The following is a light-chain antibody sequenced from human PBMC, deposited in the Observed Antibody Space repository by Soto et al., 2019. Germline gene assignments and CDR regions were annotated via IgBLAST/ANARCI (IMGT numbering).Light chain of an antibody. CDR2: AAS. V-gene: IGKV3-20*01. Sequence: EIMLTQSPGTLSLSPGERATLSCRASQRVSGSYLAWYQQKPGQAPRLLISAASSRATGIPDRFSGSGSGTDFTLTISRLEPEDFAVYYCQQYGSSPPITFGQGTRLEIK. CDR1: QRVSGSY. CDR3: QQYGSSPPIT. J-gene: IGKJ5*01.